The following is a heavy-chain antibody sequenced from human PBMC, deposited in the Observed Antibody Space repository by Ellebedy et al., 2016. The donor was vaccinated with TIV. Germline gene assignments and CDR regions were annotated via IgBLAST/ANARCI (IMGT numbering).Heavy chain of an antibody. CDR2: IIPIFGTA. Sequence: SVKVSXKASGGTFSSYAISWVRQAPGQGLEWMGGIIPIFGTANYAQKLQGRVTMTTDTSTSTAYMELRSLRSDDTAVYYCARMDYGDYVDYYYYYGMDVWGQGTTVTVSS. J-gene: IGHJ6*02. CDR3: ARMDYGDYVDYYYYYGMDV. V-gene: IGHV1-69*05. D-gene: IGHD4-17*01. CDR1: GGTFSSYA.